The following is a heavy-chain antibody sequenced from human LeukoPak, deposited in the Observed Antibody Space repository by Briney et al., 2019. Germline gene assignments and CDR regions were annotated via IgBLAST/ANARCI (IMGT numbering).Heavy chain of an antibody. D-gene: IGHD2-2*01. V-gene: IGHV3-9*01. CDR3: AKGPCSSTSCSLNWFDP. CDR2: ISWNSGSI. CDR1: GFTFDDYA. J-gene: IGHJ5*02. Sequence: GGSLRLSCAASGFTFDDYAMHWVRQAPGKGLEWVSGISWNSGSIGYADSVKGRFTISRDNAKNSLYLQMNSLRAEDTALYYCAKGPCSSTSCSLNWFDPWGQGTLVTVSS.